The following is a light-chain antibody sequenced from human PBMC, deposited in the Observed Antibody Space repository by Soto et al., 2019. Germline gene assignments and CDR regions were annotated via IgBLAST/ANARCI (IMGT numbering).Light chain of an antibody. CDR1: SSDFGSYNL. V-gene: IGLV2-23*02. CDR2: EVS. Sequence: QSALTQPASVSGSPGQSITISCIGTSSDFGSYNLVSWYQQHPGKAPKVLIYEVSERPSGVSNRFSGSKSGNTASLTISGLQAEDEAEYYCCSYAGSRTHVLFGGGTKVTVL. CDR3: CSYAGSRTHVL. J-gene: IGLJ2*01.